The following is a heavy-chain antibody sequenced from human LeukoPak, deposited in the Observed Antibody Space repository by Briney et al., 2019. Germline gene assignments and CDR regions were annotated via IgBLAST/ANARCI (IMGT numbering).Heavy chain of an antibody. CDR2: IKSKTDGGTT. CDR1: GFTFSNAW. V-gene: IGHV3-15*01. D-gene: IGHD1-26*01. J-gene: IGHJ4*02. Sequence: GGSLRLSCAASGFTFSNAWMSWVRQAPGKGLEWVGRIKSKTDGGTTDYAAPVKGRFTISRGDSKNTLYLQMNSLKTEDTAVYYCTTENEGAMGYFDYWGQGTLVTVSS. CDR3: TTENEGAMGYFDY.